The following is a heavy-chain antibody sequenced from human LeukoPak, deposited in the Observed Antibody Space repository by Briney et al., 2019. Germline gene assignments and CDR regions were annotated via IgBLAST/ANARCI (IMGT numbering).Heavy chain of an antibody. D-gene: IGHD1-26*01. CDR1: GFTFSDYG. Sequence: GGSLRLSCAASGFTFSDYGMNWVRQAPGKGLEWVSSISSRSAYISYADSVKGRFTISRDNAKNSLYLEMNSLRAEDTAVYFCVRDRSGSYPYYFDFWGQGTLVTASS. J-gene: IGHJ4*02. V-gene: IGHV3-21*01. CDR2: ISSRSAYI. CDR3: VRDRSGSYPYYFDF.